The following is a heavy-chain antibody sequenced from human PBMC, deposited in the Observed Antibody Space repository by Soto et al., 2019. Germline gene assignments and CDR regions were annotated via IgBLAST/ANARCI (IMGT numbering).Heavy chain of an antibody. CDR3: ARAGDTMVRGVIIMNYYGMDV. V-gene: IGHV4-38-2*01. CDR1: GYSISSGYY. D-gene: IGHD3-10*01. Sequence: SETLSLTCAVSGYSISSGYYWGWIRQPPGKGLEWIGNIHHSGTTYYNPSLKSRVTISIDRSKNQFSLKLTSVTAADTAVYYCARAGDTMVRGVIIMNYYGMDVWGQGTTVTVSS. J-gene: IGHJ6*02. CDR2: IHHSGTT.